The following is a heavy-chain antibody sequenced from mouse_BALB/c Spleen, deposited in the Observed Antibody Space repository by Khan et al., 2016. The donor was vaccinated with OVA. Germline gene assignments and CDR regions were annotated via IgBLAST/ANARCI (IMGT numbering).Heavy chain of an antibody. V-gene: IGHV3-8*02. D-gene: IGHD2-14*01. J-gene: IGHJ3*01. Sequence: EVQLQESGPSLVKPSQTLPLTCSVTGDSITSGYWTWIRKFPGNELEYLGYIIYTGDTYYNPSLKSQISLTRHSSKNQYYLQLSSVTSEDTATYYCARATYRYAFAYWGQGTLVTVSA. CDR3: ARATYRYAFAY. CDR2: IIYTGDT. CDR1: GDSITSGY.